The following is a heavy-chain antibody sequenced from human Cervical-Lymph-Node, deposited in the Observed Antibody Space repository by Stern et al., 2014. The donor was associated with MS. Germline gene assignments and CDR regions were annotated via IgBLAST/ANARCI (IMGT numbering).Heavy chain of an antibody. V-gene: IGHV3-9*01. D-gene: IGHD3-3*01. CDR1: GFSFDDYA. Sequence: EVQLLESGGGLVQPGRSLRLSCAASGFSFDDYAMHWVRQGPGKGLEWVSGISWNSGSIGYADSVKGRFTISRDNAKNSLYLQMNSLRAEDTALYYCVKDFVLRTWLLRSGGMDVWGQGTTVTVSS. CDR2: ISWNSGSI. CDR3: VKDFVLRTWLLRSGGMDV. J-gene: IGHJ6*02.